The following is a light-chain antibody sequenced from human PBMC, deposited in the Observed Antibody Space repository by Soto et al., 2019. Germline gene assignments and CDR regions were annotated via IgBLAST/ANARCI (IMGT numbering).Light chain of an antibody. CDR2: DVS. J-gene: IGLJ1*01. V-gene: IGLV2-11*01. Sequence: QSALTQPRSVSGSPGQSVTISCTGTSSDVGTYNYVSWYQQHPGKAPKVMIYDVSKRPSGVPDRFSGSKSGNTASLTISGLQAEDDADYYCCSYAGNYIFYVFGTGTKVTVL. CDR1: SSDVGTYNY. CDR3: CSYAGNYIFYV.